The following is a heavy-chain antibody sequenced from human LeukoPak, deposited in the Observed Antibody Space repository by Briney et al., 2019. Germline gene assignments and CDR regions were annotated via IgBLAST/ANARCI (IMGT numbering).Heavy chain of an antibody. CDR2: IITILGIA. J-gene: IGHJ4*02. D-gene: IGHD2-2*01. CDR1: GCTFSSYA. Sequence: SVTVSRKASGCTFSSYAISWVRHAPGQGLEWMGRIITILGIANYAQKFQGRVTITADKSTSTAYMQLTSLRSEDTAEYYCARDPSSSLENCSSTRCSYYFDYWGQGTLVTVSS. V-gene: IGHV1-69*04. CDR3: ARDPSSSLENCSSTRCSYYFDY.